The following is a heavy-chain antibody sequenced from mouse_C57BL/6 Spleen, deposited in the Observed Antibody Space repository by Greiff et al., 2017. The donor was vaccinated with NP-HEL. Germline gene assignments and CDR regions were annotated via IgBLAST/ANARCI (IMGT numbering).Heavy chain of an antibody. CDR3: ARGGGSSPAWFAY. Sequence: VQLQQSGAALVRPGTSVKMSCKASGYTFTNYWIGWAKQRPGHGLEWIGDIYPGGGYTNYNEKFKGKATLTADKSSSTAYMQFSSLTSEDSAIYYCARGGGSSPAWFAYWGQGTLVTVSA. CDR2: IYPGGGYT. J-gene: IGHJ3*01. CDR1: GYTFTNYW. D-gene: IGHD1-1*01. V-gene: IGHV1-63*01.